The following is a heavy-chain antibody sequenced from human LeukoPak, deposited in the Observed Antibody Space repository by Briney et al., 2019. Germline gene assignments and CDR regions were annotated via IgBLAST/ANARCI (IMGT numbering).Heavy chain of an antibody. D-gene: IGHD2-2*01. Sequence: GSLRLSCAASGFTFSDYYMSWIRQAPGKGLEWVSAISGSGDGTYYADSVKGRFTISRGNSKNTLYLQMNSLRAEDTAVYYCAKGSRVVPAAYCDSWGQGTLVTVSS. CDR2: ISGSGDGT. V-gene: IGHV3-23*01. CDR1: GFTFSDYY. CDR3: AKGSRVVPAAYCDS. J-gene: IGHJ4*02.